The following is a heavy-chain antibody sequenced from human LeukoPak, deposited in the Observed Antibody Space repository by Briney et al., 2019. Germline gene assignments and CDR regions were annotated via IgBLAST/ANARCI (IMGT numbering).Heavy chain of an antibody. Sequence: GGSLRLSCAASGFTFDDYGMSWVRQAPGKGLEWVSRINWNGGSTGYADSVKGRFTISRDNAKNYLYLQMNSLRAEDTALYYCARVDYYGSEYYFDYWGQGTLVTVSS. CDR3: ARVDYYGSEYYFDY. J-gene: IGHJ4*02. V-gene: IGHV3-20*04. CDR2: INWNGGST. CDR1: GFTFDDYG. D-gene: IGHD3-10*01.